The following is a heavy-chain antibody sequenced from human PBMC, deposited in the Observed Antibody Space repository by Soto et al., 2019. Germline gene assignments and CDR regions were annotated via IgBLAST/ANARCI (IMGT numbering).Heavy chain of an antibody. J-gene: IGHJ4*02. V-gene: IGHV3-30-3*01. CDR2: ISYDGSEK. Sequence: QAQLVESGGGVVQPGRSLRLSCAASGFTFSSYAMHWVRQAPGKGLEWVAVISYDGSEKHHADSVKGRFTISRDNSKNTLHLQMNSLRPEDTAAYYCARPDAWALTGHRFDYWGQGTLITVSS. D-gene: IGHD3-10*01. CDR3: ARPDAWALTGHRFDY. CDR1: GFTFSSYA.